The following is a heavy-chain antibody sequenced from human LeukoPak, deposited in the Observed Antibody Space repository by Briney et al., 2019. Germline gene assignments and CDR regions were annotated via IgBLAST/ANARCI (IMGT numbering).Heavy chain of an antibody. CDR1: GFTFSGYW. CDR2: IKQDGSVK. Sequence: GGSLRLSCAASGFTFSGYWMMWVPQTPGKVLEWVANIKQDGSVKQYVDTVKGRFTISRDNAKNSLYLQMDSLRAEDTAVYYCAKFSRAADSYWGQGTLVTVSS. V-gene: IGHV3-7*01. J-gene: IGHJ4*02. CDR3: AKFSRAADSY. D-gene: IGHD2-15*01.